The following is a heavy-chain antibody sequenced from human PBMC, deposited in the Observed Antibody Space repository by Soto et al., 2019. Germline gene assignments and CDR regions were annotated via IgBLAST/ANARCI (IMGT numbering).Heavy chain of an antibody. CDR3: ARDPARNAFDI. J-gene: IGHJ3*02. CDR2: ISGSGSNI. V-gene: IGHV3-48*03. CDR1: GFTFSPYE. Sequence: GGSLRLSCAASGFTFSPYEMIWVRQAPGKGLEWVSYISGSGSNIDYADSVKGRFTISRDNAKNSLYLQMNSLRAEDTAVYYCARDPARNAFDIWGQGTMVTVSS.